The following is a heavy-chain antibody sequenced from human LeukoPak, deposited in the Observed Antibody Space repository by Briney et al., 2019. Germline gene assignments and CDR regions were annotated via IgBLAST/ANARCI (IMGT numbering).Heavy chain of an antibody. J-gene: IGHJ4*02. Sequence: PSETLSLTCSVSGGSISSYYWNWIRQPAGKGLEWIGRIYTSGNTDYNPSLKSRVPMSVDTSKNQFSLRVSSVTAGDTPVYYWGRSYSSNGSGICEYGGQGTRVTVFS. CDR1: GGSISSYY. V-gene: IGHV4-4*07. CDR2: IYTSGNT. D-gene: IGHD6-13*01. CDR3: GRSYSSNGSGICEY.